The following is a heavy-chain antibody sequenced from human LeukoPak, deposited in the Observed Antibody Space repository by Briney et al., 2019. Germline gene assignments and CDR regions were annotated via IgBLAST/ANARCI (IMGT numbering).Heavy chain of an antibody. CDR2: IYSGGST. CDR1: GFTVSSNY. Sequence: GGSLRLSYTASGFTVSSNYMSWVRQAPGKGLEWVSVIYSGGSTYYADSVKGRFTISRDNSKNTLYLQMNSLRAEDTAVYYCARGGSYLSAFDIWGQGTMVTVSS. J-gene: IGHJ3*02. V-gene: IGHV3-66*01. CDR3: ARGGSYLSAFDI. D-gene: IGHD1-26*01.